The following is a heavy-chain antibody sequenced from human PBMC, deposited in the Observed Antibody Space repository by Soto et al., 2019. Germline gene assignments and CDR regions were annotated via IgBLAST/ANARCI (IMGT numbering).Heavy chain of an antibody. CDR3: ARVAVVYGDS. V-gene: IGHV4-30-4*01. Sequence: TLSLTCPFFCCSISSGGFYWGLVRQPPGKGLEWIGYIYYSGSTYYNPSLKSRVTISVDTSKNQFSLKLSSVTAADTAVYYCARVAVVYGDSWGQGTLVTVSS. J-gene: IGHJ4*02. D-gene: IGHD6-19*01. CDR1: CCSISSGGFY. CDR2: IYYSGST.